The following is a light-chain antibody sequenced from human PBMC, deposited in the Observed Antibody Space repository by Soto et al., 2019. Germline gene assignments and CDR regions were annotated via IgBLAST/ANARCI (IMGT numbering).Light chain of an antibody. CDR3: QKYNNWPLT. CDR2: GIS. CDR1: QSLTSY. V-gene: IGKV3-15*01. J-gene: IGKJ4*01. Sequence: EIVMTQSPATLSVSPGETATLSCRASQSLTSYLAWYQQKPDQAPRLLIYGISTRATDIPARFSGSGSGTEFTLTISSLQSEDFAVYYCQKYNNWPLTFGGGTKVEIK.